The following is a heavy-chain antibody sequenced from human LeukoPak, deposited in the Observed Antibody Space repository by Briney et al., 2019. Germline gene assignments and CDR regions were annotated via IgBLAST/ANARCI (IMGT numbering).Heavy chain of an antibody. CDR3: ARDYDTYAFDI. Sequence: SETLSLTCTVSGGSISSYYWSWIRQPAGKGLEWIGSIYYSGSTYYNPSLKSRVTISVDTSKNQFSLKLSSVTAADTAVYYCARDYDTYAFDIWGQGTMVTVSS. CDR2: IYYSGST. D-gene: IGHD3-9*01. J-gene: IGHJ3*02. V-gene: IGHV4-4*07. CDR1: GGSISSYY.